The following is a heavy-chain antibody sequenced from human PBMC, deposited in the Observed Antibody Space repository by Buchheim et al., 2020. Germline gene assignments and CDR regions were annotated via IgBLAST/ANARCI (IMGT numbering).Heavy chain of an antibody. CDR2: ISYDGSNK. D-gene: IGHD3-10*01. CDR1: GFTFSSYA. CDR3: ARDRGVTIYYGMDV. Sequence: QVQLVESGGGVVQPGRSLRLSCATSGFTFSSYAMHWVRQAPGKGLEWVAVISYDGSNKYYADSVKGRFTISRDNSKNTPYLQMNSLRAEDTAVYYCARDRGVTIYYGMDVWGQGTT. J-gene: IGHJ6*02. V-gene: IGHV3-30-3*01.